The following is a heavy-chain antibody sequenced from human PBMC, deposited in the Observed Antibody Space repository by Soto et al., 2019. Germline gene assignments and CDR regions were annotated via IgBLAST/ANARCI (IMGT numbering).Heavy chain of an antibody. Sequence: QVQLQESGPGLVKPSETLSLTCTVSGGSMSYYYWNWVRQTPGKGLECIAYIYYTGTPNYSPSLKSRVTISVDTFKNQFSLKLTSVTAADAAVYYCARGSPTAGHHLFYMDVWGKGTAVSVSS. D-gene: IGHD6-13*01. V-gene: IGHV4-59*01. CDR3: ARGSPTAGHHLFYMDV. J-gene: IGHJ6*03. CDR2: IYYTGTP. CDR1: GGSMSYYY.